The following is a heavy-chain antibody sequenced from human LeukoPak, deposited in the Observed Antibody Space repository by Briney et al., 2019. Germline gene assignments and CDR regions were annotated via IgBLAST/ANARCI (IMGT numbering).Heavy chain of an antibody. Sequence: PGGSLRLSCAASGFTFDDYGMSWVRQAPGKGLEWVSGINWNGGSTGYADSVKGRFTISRDNSKNTLYLQMNSLRAEDTAVYYCARDRGFLEWPNLWYGMDVWGQGTTVTVSS. CDR3: ARDRGFLEWPNLWYGMDV. J-gene: IGHJ6*02. CDR2: INWNGGST. V-gene: IGHV3-20*04. D-gene: IGHD3-3*01. CDR1: GFTFDDYG.